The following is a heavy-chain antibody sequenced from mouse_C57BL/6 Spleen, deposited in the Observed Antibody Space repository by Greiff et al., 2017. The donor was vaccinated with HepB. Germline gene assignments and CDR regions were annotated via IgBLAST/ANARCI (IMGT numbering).Heavy chain of an antibody. D-gene: IGHD1-1*01. CDR1: GYTFTSYW. CDR3: ARSGVLRSYYYAMDY. J-gene: IGHJ4*01. Sequence: QVQLQQPGAELVKPGASVKLSCKASGYTFTSYWMQWVKQRPGQGLEWIGEIDPSDSYTNYNQKFKGKATLTVDTSSSTAYMQLSSLTSEDSAVYYCARSGVLRSYYYAMDYWGQGTSVTVSS. CDR2: IDPSDSYT. V-gene: IGHV1-50*01.